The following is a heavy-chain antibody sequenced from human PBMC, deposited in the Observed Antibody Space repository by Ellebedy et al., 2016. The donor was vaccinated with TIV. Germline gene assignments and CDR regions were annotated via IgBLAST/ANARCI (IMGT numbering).Heavy chain of an antibody. CDR3: ARGGWGGPDGS. Sequence: SETLSLTCTVPGGSISDDYWSWIRQSPGRGLEWIGYIYSSGSAHYNPSLGSRVIMSVDTSKNQVSLNLDSVTAADTAVYYCARGGWGGPDGSWGQGTLVSVAS. V-gene: IGHV4-59*01. CDR2: IYSSGSA. J-gene: IGHJ5*02. CDR1: GGSISDDY. D-gene: IGHD5-24*01.